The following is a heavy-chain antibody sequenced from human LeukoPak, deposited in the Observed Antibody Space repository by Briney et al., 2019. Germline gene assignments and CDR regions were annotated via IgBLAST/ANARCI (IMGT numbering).Heavy chain of an antibody. Sequence: SETLSLTCAVYGGSFSGYYWSWIRQPPGKGLEWIGEINHSGSTNYNPSLKSRVTISVDTSKNQFSLKLSSVTAADTAAYYCARYRYCSSTSCYRGASMWFDPWGQGTLVTVSS. CDR3: ARYRYCSSTSCYRGASMWFDP. J-gene: IGHJ5*02. D-gene: IGHD2-2*01. CDR1: GGSFSGYY. V-gene: IGHV4-34*01. CDR2: INHSGST.